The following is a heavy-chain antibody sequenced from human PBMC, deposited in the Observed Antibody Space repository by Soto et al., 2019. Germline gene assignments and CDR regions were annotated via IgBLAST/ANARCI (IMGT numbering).Heavy chain of an antibody. D-gene: IGHD2-15*01. CDR2: IIPIFATA. CDR1: GGTFSSYA. V-gene: IGHV1-69*01. CDR3: ARSQGGSSSLDIYYYYYYGMDV. J-gene: IGHJ6*02. Sequence: QVQLVQSGAEVKKPGSSVKVSCKSPGGTFSSYAISWVRQAPGQGLEWMGGIIPIFATAKYAQKFQGRVTITAEESTTTGYMELSSLRSEDTAVYYCARSQGGSSSLDIYYYYYYGMDVWGQGTTVTDSS.